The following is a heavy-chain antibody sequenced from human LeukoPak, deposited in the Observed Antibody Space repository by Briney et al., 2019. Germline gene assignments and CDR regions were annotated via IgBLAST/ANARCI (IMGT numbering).Heavy chain of an antibody. V-gene: IGHV4-34*01. CDR1: GGSFSGYY. J-gene: IGHJ6*03. Sequence: SETLSLTCAVYGGSFSGYYWSWIRQPPGKGLEWIGEINHSGSTNYNPSLKSRVTISVDTSKNQFSLQLSSVTAADTAVYYCARQLNYYDSSGYLHYYYYMDVWGKGTTVTISS. CDR2: INHSGST. D-gene: IGHD3-22*01. CDR3: ARQLNYYDSSGYLHYYYYMDV.